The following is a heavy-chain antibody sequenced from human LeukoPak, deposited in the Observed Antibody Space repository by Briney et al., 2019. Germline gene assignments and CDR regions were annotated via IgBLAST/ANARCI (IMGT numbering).Heavy chain of an antibody. CDR3: AKSEGSSSARRFDY. J-gene: IGHJ4*02. CDR1: GFTFNRYW. V-gene: IGHV3-23*01. D-gene: IGHD6-19*01. Sequence: GGSLRLSCAASGFTFNRYWMHWVRQVPGKGLEWVSGISAGGENTDYADSVKGRFTISRDNSKNTLYLQVNSLRAEDTAAYYCAKSEGSSSARRFDYWGQGTLATVSS. CDR2: ISAGGENT.